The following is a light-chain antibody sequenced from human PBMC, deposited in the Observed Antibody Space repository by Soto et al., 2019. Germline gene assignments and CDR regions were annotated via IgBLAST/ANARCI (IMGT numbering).Light chain of an antibody. CDR3: SSYTSSSTLE. CDR1: SSDVGGYNY. CDR2: DVS. Sequence: QSALTQPASVSGSPGQSITISCTGTSSDVGGYNYVSWYQHHPGKAPQLMIYDVSNRPSGVSNRFSGSKSGNTASLTISGLQAEDEADYYCSSYTSSSTLEFGGGTKVTVL. V-gene: IGLV2-14*01. J-gene: IGLJ3*02.